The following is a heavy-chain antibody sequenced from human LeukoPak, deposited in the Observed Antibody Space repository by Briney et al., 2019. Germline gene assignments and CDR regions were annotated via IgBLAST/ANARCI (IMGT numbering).Heavy chain of an antibody. V-gene: IGHV6-1*01. Sequence: SQTLSLTCAISGDSVSSNSASWNWIRQSPSRGLEWLGRTYYRSKWYNHYAVSVKSRITINPDTSKNQFSLQLNSVTAADTAVYYCARHSSQSSSWPRSYYYYYYMDVWGKGTTVTISS. CDR2: TYYRSKWYN. CDR3: ARHSSQSSSWPRSYYYYYYMDV. J-gene: IGHJ6*03. CDR1: GDSVSSNSAS. D-gene: IGHD6-13*01.